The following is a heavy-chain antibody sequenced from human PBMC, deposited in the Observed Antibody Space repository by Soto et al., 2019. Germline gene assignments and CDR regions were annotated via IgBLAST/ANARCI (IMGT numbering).Heavy chain of an antibody. J-gene: IGHJ4*02. CDR3: ARLPHDVLTAFYNNYFDY. V-gene: IGHV5-51*01. D-gene: IGHD3-9*01. Sequence: GDSLKISCKCSGYKFPSYWIAWVGQIPGKGLEWMGIIYPGDSDTRYSQSFQGQVTISADTSINAAYLQWISLKASDTAMYYCARLPHDVLTAFYNNYFDYCGQGTLVTVCS. CDR1: GYKFPSYW. CDR2: IYPGDSDT.